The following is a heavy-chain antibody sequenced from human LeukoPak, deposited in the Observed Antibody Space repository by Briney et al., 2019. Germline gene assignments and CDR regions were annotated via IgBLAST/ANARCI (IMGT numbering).Heavy chain of an antibody. J-gene: IGHJ3*02. CDR2: IIPIFGTA. CDR3: ARAHYYDSSGYLI. CDR1: GGTFSSYA. V-gene: IGHV1-69*05. Sequence: GSSVKVSCKASGGTFSSYAISWARQAPGQGLEWMGRIIPIFGTANYAQKFQGRVTITTDESTSTAYMGLSSLRSEDTAVYYCARAHYYDSSGYLIWGQGTMVTVSS. D-gene: IGHD3-22*01.